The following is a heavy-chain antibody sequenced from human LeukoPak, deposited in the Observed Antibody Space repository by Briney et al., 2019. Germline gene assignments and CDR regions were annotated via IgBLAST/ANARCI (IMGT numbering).Heavy chain of an antibody. Sequence: GGSLRLSCAASGFTFSSYDMHWVRQTTGKGLEWVSGIGTTGDTHYPDSVKGRFTVSRENAKNSLYLQMNSLRAGDTAVYYCARGKRYSSSWFYNRFDPWGQGTLVTDSS. D-gene: IGHD6-13*01. V-gene: IGHV3-13*01. CDR1: GFTFSSYD. CDR3: ARGKRYSSSWFYNRFDP. J-gene: IGHJ5*02. CDR2: IGTTGDT.